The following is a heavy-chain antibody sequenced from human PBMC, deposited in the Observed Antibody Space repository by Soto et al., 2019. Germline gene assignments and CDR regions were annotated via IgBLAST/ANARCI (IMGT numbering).Heavy chain of an antibody. D-gene: IGHD3-16*01. V-gene: IGHV3-21*04. CDR2: ISSSSSYI. CDR1: GFTFSSYS. CDR3: SNDYGQGNNELLAY. J-gene: IGHJ4*02. Sequence: GGSLKLSCAASGFTFSSYSMNWVRQAPGKGLEWVSSISSSSSYIYYADSVKGRFTISRDNSKNTVYLQMNSLRAEDTAIYFWSNDYGQGNNELLAYWGQGTLVTVSS.